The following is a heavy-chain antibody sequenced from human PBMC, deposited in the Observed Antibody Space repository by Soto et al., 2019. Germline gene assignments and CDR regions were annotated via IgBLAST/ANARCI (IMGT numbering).Heavy chain of an antibody. V-gene: IGHV5-51*01. J-gene: IGHJ6*02. CDR3: AASIFYYGMDV. CDR1: GYTFTNYW. CDR2: IYPGDSDT. Sequence: GESLKIPCKGSGYTFTNYWIGWVRQMSGKGLEWMGIIYPGDSDTKYNPSFQGQVTISADKSITTTYLRWTSLKASDTAIYYCAASIFYYGMDVWGQGTTVTVSS.